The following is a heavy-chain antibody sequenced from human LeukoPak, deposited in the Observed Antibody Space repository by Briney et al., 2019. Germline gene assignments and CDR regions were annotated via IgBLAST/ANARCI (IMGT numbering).Heavy chain of an antibody. V-gene: IGHV1-3*04. CDR3: ARGGSGATFDI. CDR2: INTDNGNT. J-gene: IGHJ3*02. Sequence: ASVKASCKASGYTFTRYTIHWVRQAPGQRLEWMGWINTDNGNTKYPQQFQGRVTSIRDTSANTVYMELSSLRSEDTAVYYCARGGSGATFDIWGQGTMVTVSS. D-gene: IGHD1-26*01. CDR1: GYTFTRYT.